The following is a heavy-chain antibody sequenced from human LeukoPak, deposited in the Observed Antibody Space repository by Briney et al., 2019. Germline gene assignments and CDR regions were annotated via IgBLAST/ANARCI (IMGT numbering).Heavy chain of an antibody. CDR2: IYHSGST. V-gene: IGHV4-38-2*02. Sequence: SETLSLTCTVSGYSISSGYYWGWIRQPPGKGLEWIGSIYHSGSTYYNPSPKSRVTISVDTSKNQFSLKLSSVTAADTAVYYCARTTATAIRSDAFDIWGQGTMVTVSS. D-gene: IGHD2-2*02. CDR1: GYSISSGYY. CDR3: ARTTATAIRSDAFDI. J-gene: IGHJ3*02.